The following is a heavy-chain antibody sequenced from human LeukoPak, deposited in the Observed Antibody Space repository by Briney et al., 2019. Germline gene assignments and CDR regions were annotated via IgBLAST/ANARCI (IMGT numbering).Heavy chain of an antibody. CDR2: IYPGDSDT. CDR3: ARQGPPEGMAPTGGAFDI. J-gene: IGHJ3*02. V-gene: IGHV5-51*01. Sequence: GESLKISCKGSGYSFTSYWIGWVRQMPGKGLEWMGIIYPGDSDTRYSPSFQGQVTISADKSISTAYLQWSSLKASDTAMYCCARQGPPEGMAPTGGAFDIWGQGTMVTVSS. CDR1: GYSFTSYW. D-gene: IGHD5-24*01.